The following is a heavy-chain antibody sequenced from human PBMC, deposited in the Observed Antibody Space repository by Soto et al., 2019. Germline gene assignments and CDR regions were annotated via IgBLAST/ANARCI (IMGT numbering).Heavy chain of an antibody. J-gene: IGHJ6*02. V-gene: IGHV3-9*01. Sequence: GGSLRLSCAASGFTFDDYAMHWVRQAPGKGLEWVSGISWNSGSIGYADSVKGRFTISRDNAKNSLYLQMNSLRAEDTALYYYAKAITIFGVVLYGMDVWGQGTTVTVSS. CDR1: GFTFDDYA. CDR2: ISWNSGSI. CDR3: AKAITIFGVVLYGMDV. D-gene: IGHD3-3*01.